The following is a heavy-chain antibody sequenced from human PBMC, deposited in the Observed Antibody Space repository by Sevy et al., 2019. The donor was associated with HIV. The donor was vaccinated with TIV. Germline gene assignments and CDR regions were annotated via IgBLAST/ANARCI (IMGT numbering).Heavy chain of an antibody. CDR3: AKYYYGSGSQGWYFDY. CDR2: ISGSAYST. D-gene: IGHD3-10*01. J-gene: IGHJ4*02. V-gene: IGHV3-23*01. Sequence: GESLKISCAASGFTFRNYAMSWVRQAPGKGLEWVSAISGSAYSTYYADSVKGRFTISRDNSKNTLFLQMNSRRAEDTAVYYCAKYYYGSGSQGWYFDYWGQGTLVTVSS. CDR1: GFTFRNYA.